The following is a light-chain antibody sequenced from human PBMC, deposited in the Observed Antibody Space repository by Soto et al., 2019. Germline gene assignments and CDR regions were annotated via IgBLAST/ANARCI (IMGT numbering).Light chain of an antibody. V-gene: IGLV2-14*01. CDR3: SSYTSSNTLV. CDR2: EVS. J-gene: IGLJ2*01. Sequence: QSALTQPASVSGSPGQSITISCTGTSSDVGVYNYVSWYQQHPGKAPKLMIYEVSNRPSGVSHRFSGSKSGNTASLTISGLQAEDEADYYCSSYTSSNTLVFGGGTKVTVL. CDR1: SSDVGVYNY.